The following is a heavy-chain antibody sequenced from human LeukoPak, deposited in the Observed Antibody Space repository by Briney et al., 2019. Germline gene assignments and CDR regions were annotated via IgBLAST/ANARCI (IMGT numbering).Heavy chain of an antibody. CDR2: IDSSSAYI. Sequence: GGSLRLSCGASGFTFSSYSMNWVRQAPEKGLEWVSSIDSSSAYIFYADSVKGRFTVSRDNAKNSLYLQMSSLRAEDTAVYYCTSRYCTSTNCYAFDVWGQGTMVTVSS. V-gene: IGHV3-21*01. CDR3: TSRYCTSTNCYAFDV. CDR1: GFTFSSYS. D-gene: IGHD2-2*01. J-gene: IGHJ3*01.